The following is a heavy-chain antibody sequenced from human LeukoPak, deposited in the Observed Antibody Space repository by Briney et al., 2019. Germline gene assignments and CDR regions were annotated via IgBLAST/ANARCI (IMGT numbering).Heavy chain of an antibody. Sequence: GGSLRLSCAASGFTFSSYGMHWVRQAPGKGLEWVAVIWYDGSNKYYADSVKGRFTISRDNSKNTLYLQMNSLKTEDTAVYYCTTETPLYDILTGFVVWGQGTLVTVSS. CDR1: GFTFSSYG. CDR3: TTETPLYDILTGFVV. CDR2: IWYDGSNK. J-gene: IGHJ4*02. D-gene: IGHD3-9*01. V-gene: IGHV3-33*01.